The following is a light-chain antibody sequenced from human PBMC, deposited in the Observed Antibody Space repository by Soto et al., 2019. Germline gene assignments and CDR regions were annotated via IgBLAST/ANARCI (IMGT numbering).Light chain of an antibody. CDR1: NSDVGGYDY. V-gene: IGLV2-14*01. Sequence: QSALTQPASVSGSPGQSITISCTGTNSDVGGYDYVSWFQQHPGGVPNLLIYEVGTRPSGVSTRFSGSKSGNTASLTISGLQAEDEADYYCCSFSSSATWVFGGGTQLTVL. CDR2: EVG. J-gene: IGLJ3*02. CDR3: CSFSSSATWV.